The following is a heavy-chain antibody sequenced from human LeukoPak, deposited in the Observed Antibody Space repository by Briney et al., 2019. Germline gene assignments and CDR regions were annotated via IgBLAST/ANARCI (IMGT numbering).Heavy chain of an antibody. CDR2: ISWNSGSI. CDR3: AKGENGGLRYFDFDY. CDR1: GFTFDDYA. D-gene: IGHD3-9*01. J-gene: IGHJ4*02. Sequence: GGSLRLSCAASGFTFDDYAMHWVRQATGKGLEWVSGISWNSGSIGYADSVKGRFTISRDNAKNSLYLQMNSLRAEDTALYYCAKGENGGLRYFDFDYWGQGTLVTVSS. V-gene: IGHV3-9*01.